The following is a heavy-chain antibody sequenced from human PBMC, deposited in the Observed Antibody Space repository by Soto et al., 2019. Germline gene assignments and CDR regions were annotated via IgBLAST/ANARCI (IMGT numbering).Heavy chain of an antibody. CDR3: AKVLKGSLVGHSGLDY. J-gene: IGHJ4*02. D-gene: IGHD1-26*01. CDR2: ISGSGGST. CDR1: GFTFSSYA. Sequence: GGSLRLSCAASGFTFSSYAMSWVRQAPGKGLEWVSAISGSGGSTYYADSVKGRFTISRDNSKNTLYLQMNSLRAEDTAVYYCAKVLKGSLVGHSGLDYRGPATLVTVSS. V-gene: IGHV3-23*01.